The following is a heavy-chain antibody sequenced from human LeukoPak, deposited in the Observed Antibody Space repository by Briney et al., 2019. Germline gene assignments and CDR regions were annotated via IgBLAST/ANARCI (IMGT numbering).Heavy chain of an antibody. D-gene: IGHD3-22*01. CDR2: ISWNSGSI. J-gene: IGHJ4*02. CDR3: AKDLTDYYDSSGYFDY. Sequence: GRSLRLSCAASGFTFDDYAMHWVRQAPGKGLEWVSGISWNSGSIGYVDSVKGRFTISRDNAKNSLYLQMNSLRAEDTALYYCAKDLTDYYDSSGYFDYWGQGTLVTVSS. V-gene: IGHV3-9*01. CDR1: GFTFDDYA.